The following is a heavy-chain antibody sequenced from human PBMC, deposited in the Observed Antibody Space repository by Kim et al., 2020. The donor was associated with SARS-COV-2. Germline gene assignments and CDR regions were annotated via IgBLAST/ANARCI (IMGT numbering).Heavy chain of an antibody. D-gene: IGHD6-6*01. Sequence: GGSLRLSCAASGFTFSSYGMHWVRQAPGKGLEWVAVICNDGSTKYYADSVKGRFTISRDNSKNTLYLQMNSLRAEDTAVYYCASGSSYYCYGMDVWGHGT. CDR3: ASGSSYYCYGMDV. J-gene: IGHJ6*02. V-gene: IGHV3-33*01. CDR2: ICNDGSTK. CDR1: GFTFSSYG.